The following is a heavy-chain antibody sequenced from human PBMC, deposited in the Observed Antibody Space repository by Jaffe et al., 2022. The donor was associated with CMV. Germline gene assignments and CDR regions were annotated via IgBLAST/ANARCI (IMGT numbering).Heavy chain of an antibody. D-gene: IGHD3-3*01. CDR1: GGSISSYY. V-gene: IGHV4-59*08. Sequence: QVQLQESGPGLVKPSETLSLTCTVSGGSISSYYWSWIRQPPGKGLEWIGYIYYSGSTNYNPSLKSRVTISVDTSKNQFSLKLSSVTAADTAVYYCARSNYDFWSGPPSSSSWFDPWGQGTLVTVSS. J-gene: IGHJ5*02. CDR3: ARSNYDFWSGPPSSSSWFDP. CDR2: IYYSGST.